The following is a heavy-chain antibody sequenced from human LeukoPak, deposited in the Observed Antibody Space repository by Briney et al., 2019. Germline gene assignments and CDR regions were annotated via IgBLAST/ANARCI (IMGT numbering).Heavy chain of an antibody. Sequence: GGSLRLSCAASGFTFSSYEMNWVRQAPGKGLVWVSRSNSAGSSKSYVDSVKGRFTISRDNAKNTLYLQMDSLRAEDTAVYFCARGGPGSYSAADYWDQGTLVTVSS. CDR2: SNSAGSSK. D-gene: IGHD3-10*01. J-gene: IGHJ4*02. V-gene: IGHV3-74*01. CDR3: ARGGPGSYSAADY. CDR1: GFTFSSYE.